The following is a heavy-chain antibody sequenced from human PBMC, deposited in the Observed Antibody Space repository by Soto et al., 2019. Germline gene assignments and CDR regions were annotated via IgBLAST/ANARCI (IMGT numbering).Heavy chain of an antibody. Sequence: QVQLVESGGGVVQPGSSLRLSCAASGFTFSSYGMNWVRQVPGKGLEWVADIWYDGSKKNYADSLKGRFTISRDNSKNTLYLQMNSLRVEDTALYYSARDRVRMDVWGQGTTVTVSS. V-gene: IGHV3-33*01. CDR2: IWYDGSKK. D-gene: IGHD3-10*01. CDR1: GFTFSSYG. CDR3: ARDRVRMDV. J-gene: IGHJ6*02.